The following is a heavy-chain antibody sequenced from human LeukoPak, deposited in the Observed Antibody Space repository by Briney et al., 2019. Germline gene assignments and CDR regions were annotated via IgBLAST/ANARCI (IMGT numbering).Heavy chain of an antibody. CDR1: GFTFSSYA. V-gene: IGHV3-64*01. CDR2: ISNGGGST. Sequence: GESLKISCAASGFTFSSYAMHWVRQAPGKGLEYVSAISNGGGSTHYANSVKGRFTISRDNSKNTLYLQMGSLRAEDMAVYYCARPYYDIWSAYVYWGQGTLVTVSS. J-gene: IGHJ4*02. CDR3: ARPYYDIWSAYVY. D-gene: IGHD3-3*01.